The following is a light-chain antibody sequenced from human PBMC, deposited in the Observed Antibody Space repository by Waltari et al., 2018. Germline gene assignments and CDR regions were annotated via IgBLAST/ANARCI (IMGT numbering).Light chain of an antibody. CDR3: HSFDSSLSTGVV. Sequence: QSVLTQPPPVSGAPGQRVTISCPGTSPKFGASLDVHWYQQFPGTAPKLLIYGNSNRPSGVPDRFSGSKSDTSASLTITGLQAEDEADYFCHSFDSSLSTGVVFGGGTKVTVL. CDR1: SPKFGASLD. V-gene: IGLV1-40*01. CDR2: GNS. J-gene: IGLJ2*01.